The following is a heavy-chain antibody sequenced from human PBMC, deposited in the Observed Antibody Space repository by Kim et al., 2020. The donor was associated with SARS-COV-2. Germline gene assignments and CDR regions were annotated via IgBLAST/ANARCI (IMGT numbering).Heavy chain of an antibody. CDR1: GYTFTSYG. V-gene: IGHV1-18*04. J-gene: IGHJ6*02. Sequence: ASVKVSCKASGYTFTSYGISWVRPAPGKGLEWMGWISDYNGNTHYAQKLQGRVTMTTDTSTSTAYMELGSLGSDDTAVYYCARVLTPRTGYYYYGMDVWGQGTTVTVSS. CDR2: ISDYNGNT. CDR3: ARVLTPRTGYYYYGMDV. D-gene: IGHD2-8*02.